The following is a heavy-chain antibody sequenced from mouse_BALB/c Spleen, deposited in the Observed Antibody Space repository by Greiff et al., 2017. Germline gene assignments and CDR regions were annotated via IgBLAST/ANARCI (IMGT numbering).Heavy chain of an antibody. CDR3: ASGGYGNDFVWFAY. CDR1: GYTFSSYW. V-gene: IGHV1-9*01. D-gene: IGHD2-2*01. Sequence: QVQLQQSGAELMKPGASVKISCKATGYTFSSYWIEWVKQRPGHGLEWIGEILPGSGSTNYNEKFKGKATFTADTSSNTAYMQLSSLTSEDSAVYYCASGGYGNDFVWFAYWGQGTLVTVSA. J-gene: IGHJ3*01. CDR2: ILPGSGST.